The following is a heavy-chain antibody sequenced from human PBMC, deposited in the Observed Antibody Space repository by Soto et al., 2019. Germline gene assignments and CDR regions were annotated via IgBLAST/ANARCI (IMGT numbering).Heavy chain of an antibody. J-gene: IGHJ4*02. CDR3: ARGIAARPHPSYFDY. CDR1: XGSISSSNW. V-gene: IGHV4-4*02. D-gene: IGHD6-6*01. Sequence: LSETLSLTCAVSXGSISSSNWWSWVRQPPGKGLEWIGEIYHSGSTNYNPSLKSRVTISVDKSKNQFSLKLSSVTAADTAVYYCARGIAARPHPSYFDYWGQGTLVTVSS. CDR2: IYHSGST.